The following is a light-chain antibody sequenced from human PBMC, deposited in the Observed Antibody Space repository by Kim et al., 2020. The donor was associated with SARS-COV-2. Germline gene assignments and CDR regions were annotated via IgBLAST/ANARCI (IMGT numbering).Light chain of an antibody. CDR1: QSFLHTSDNRNY. CDR2: WAS. CDR3: QQYYTTPIT. Sequence: DIVMTQSPDSLALSLGERATINCKSSQSFLHTSDNRNYLAWYQQKPGQPPKSLIYWASTRESGVPARFSGSGSGTDFTLTISSLQAEDVAVYYCQQYYTTPITYGQGTRLEIK. V-gene: IGKV4-1*01. J-gene: IGKJ5*01.